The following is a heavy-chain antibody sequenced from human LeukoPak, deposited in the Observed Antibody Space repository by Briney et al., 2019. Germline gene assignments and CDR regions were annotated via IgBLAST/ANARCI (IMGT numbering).Heavy chain of an antibody. CDR2: ISAYNGNT. CDR3: ARVIGGDSYGSWHNFVY. D-gene: IGHD5-18*01. V-gene: IGHV1-18*01. Sequence: PTASVTVSCKASGYTFTSYGISWVRQAPGQGLEWMGWISAYNGNTNYAQKLQGGVTMTTDTSTSTAYMELRSLRSDDTAVYYCARVIGGDSYGSWHNFVYWGQGTLVTVSS. J-gene: IGHJ4*02. CDR1: GYTFTSYG.